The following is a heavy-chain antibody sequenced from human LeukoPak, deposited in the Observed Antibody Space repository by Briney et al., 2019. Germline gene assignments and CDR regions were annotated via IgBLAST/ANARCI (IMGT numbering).Heavy chain of an antibody. D-gene: IGHD5-18*01. Sequence: PSQTLSRTCTVSGGSIRSGSYYWSWIRQPAGKGLGWIGHIYTRGTTNYNPSVKSRVTVSLDTSKNQISLKLSSVTAADTAIYYCARVYTVMGATTVDHYHYYMDVWGKGTTVTVSS. V-gene: IGHV4-61*09. CDR3: ARVYTVMGATTVDHYHYYMDV. CDR1: GGSIRSGSYY. J-gene: IGHJ6*03. CDR2: IYTRGTT.